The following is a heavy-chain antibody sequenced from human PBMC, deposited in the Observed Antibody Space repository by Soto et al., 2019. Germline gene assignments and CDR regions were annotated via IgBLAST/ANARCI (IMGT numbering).Heavy chain of an antibody. CDR1: GFTFSSYG. CDR2: IWYDGSNK. J-gene: IGHJ4*02. Sequence: GGSLRLSCAASGFTFSSYGMHWVRQAPGKGLEWVAVIWYDGSNKYYADSVKGRFTISRDNSKNTLYLQMNSLRAEDTAVYYCARDPGAMRFLEWLLDYWGQGTLVTVSS. CDR3: ARDPGAMRFLEWLLDY. D-gene: IGHD3-3*01. V-gene: IGHV3-33*01.